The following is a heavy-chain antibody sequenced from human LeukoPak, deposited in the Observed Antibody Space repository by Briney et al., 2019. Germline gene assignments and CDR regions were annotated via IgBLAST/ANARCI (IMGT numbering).Heavy chain of an antibody. J-gene: IGHJ6*02. CDR1: GDSISSYY. Sequence: PSETLSLTCTVSGDSISSYYWSWIRQSPGKGLEYIGYISNSGSTNYNPSLKSRVTISIDTSKNQFPLKLSSVTAADTAVYYCARLHSNYAYYYYGMDVWGQGTTVTVSS. D-gene: IGHD4-4*01. V-gene: IGHV4-4*08. CDR3: ARLHSNYAYYYYGMDV. CDR2: ISNSGST.